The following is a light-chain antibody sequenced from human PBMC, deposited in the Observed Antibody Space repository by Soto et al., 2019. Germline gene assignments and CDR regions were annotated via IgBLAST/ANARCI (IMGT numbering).Light chain of an antibody. CDR2: RNN. CDR1: SSNIGSNY. J-gene: IGLJ3*02. CDR3: AAWDDSLSGAGV. Sequence: QPVLTQPPSASGTPGQRVTISCSGSSSNIGSNYVYWYQQLPGTVPKLLIYRNNQRPSGVPDRFSGSKSGTSASLAISGLRSEDEADYYCAAWDDSLSGAGVFGGGTKLTVL. V-gene: IGLV1-47*01.